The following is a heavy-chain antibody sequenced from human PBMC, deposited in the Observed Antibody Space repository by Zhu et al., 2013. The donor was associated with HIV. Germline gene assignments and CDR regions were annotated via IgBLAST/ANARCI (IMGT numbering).Heavy chain of an antibody. CDR3: ARGDCSRTSCHAGDF. V-gene: IGHV3-72*01. CDR2: SRHRAKSYTT. Sequence: EVQLVESGGGLVQPGGSLRLSCATSGFTFSDHYMDWVRQAPGKGLEWVGRSRHRAKSYTTDYAASVKGRFTISREDSKNLLYLQMNSLKTEDTAVYYCARGDCSRTSCHAGDFWGQGTLVTVS. D-gene: IGHD2-2*01. J-gene: IGHJ4*02. CDR1: GFTFSDHY.